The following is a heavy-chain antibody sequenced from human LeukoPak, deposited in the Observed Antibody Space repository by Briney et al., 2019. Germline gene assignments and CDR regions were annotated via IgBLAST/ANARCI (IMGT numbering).Heavy chain of an antibody. CDR1: GGTFSSYA. Sequence: SVKVSCKASGGTFSSYAISWVRQAPGQGLEWMGGIIPIFGTANYAQKFQGRVTITTDESTSTAYMELSSLRSEDTAVYYCARDTLESYYDFWSGPHRGDYYYYMDVWGKGTTVTVSS. CDR3: ARDTLESYYDFWSGPHRGDYYYYMDV. V-gene: IGHV1-69*05. J-gene: IGHJ6*03. CDR2: IIPIFGTA. D-gene: IGHD3-3*01.